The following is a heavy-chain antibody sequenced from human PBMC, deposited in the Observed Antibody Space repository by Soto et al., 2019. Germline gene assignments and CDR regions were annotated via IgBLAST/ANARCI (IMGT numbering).Heavy chain of an antibody. V-gene: IGHV5-51*01. CDR1: GYRFTSYW. D-gene: IGHD3-9*01. J-gene: IGHJ4*02. Sequence: GESVKSSCKGSGYRFTSYWIGWVRQVPGKGLEWMGIIYPGDSDTRYSPSFQGQVTISADTSISTAYLEWSSLKASDTAIYYCARHVYYDVLKKNYWGQGTLVTSPQ. CDR3: ARHVYYDVLKKNY. CDR2: IYPGDSDT.